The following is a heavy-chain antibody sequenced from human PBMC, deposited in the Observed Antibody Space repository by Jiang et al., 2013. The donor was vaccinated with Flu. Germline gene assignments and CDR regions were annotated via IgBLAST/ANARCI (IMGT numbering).Heavy chain of an antibody. D-gene: IGHD2-2*01. CDR1: GGTFSSYA. CDR3: ARSTRSGVGQLPPADEASDI. V-gene: IGHV1-69*04. Sequence: GAEVKKPGSSVKVSCKASGGTFSSYAISWVRQAPGQGLEWMGRIIPILGIANYAQKFQGRVTITADKSTSTAYMELSSLRSEDTAVYYCARSTRSGVGQLPPADEASDIWGQGTMVTVSS. J-gene: IGHJ3*02. CDR2: IIPILGIA.